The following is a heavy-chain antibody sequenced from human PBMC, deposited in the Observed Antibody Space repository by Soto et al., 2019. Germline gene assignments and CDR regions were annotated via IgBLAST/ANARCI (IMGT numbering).Heavy chain of an antibody. CDR1: EFTFSSSW. CDR3: ARALGYCTSTSCPKPGGYGMDV. V-gene: IGHV3-74*01. J-gene: IGHJ6*02. Sequence: GGSLRLSCVVSEFTFSSSWMHWVRQCPGKGLVWVSRMNSDGSITNYADSVKGRFTTSRDNAKNMLHLQMNSLRLDDTAVYYCARALGYCTSTSCPKPGGYGMDVWGQGTTVTVSS. D-gene: IGHD2-2*01. CDR2: MNSDGSIT.